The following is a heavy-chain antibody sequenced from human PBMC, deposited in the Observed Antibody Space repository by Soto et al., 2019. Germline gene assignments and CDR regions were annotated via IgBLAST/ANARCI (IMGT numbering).Heavy chain of an antibody. D-gene: IGHD3-9*01. CDR3: AKLYFLATRVYYYPYMDV. CDR2: ISGRGGST. V-gene: IGHV3-23*01. Sequence: GGSLRLSCAASGFTFSSYAMSWVRQAPGKGLEWVSAISGRGGSTYYADSVKVRFTISRDNSKNTLYLQMNSLRAEDTALYYCAKLYFLATRVYYYPYMDVWGKGTTVTVSS. J-gene: IGHJ6*03. CDR1: GFTFSSYA.